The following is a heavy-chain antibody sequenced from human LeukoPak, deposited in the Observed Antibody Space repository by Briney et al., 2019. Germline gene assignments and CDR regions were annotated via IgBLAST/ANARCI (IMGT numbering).Heavy chain of an antibody. CDR1: GGSISSSSYY. V-gene: IGHV4-61*02. CDR2: IYTSGST. D-gene: IGHD6-13*01. Sequence: PSETLSLTCTVSGGSISSSSYYWSWIRQPAGKGLEWIGRIYTSGSTNYNPSLKSRVTISVDTSKNQFSLKLSSVTAADTAVYYCARSRLSGYSSSWGQGTLVTVSS. J-gene: IGHJ4*02. CDR3: ARSRLSGYSSS.